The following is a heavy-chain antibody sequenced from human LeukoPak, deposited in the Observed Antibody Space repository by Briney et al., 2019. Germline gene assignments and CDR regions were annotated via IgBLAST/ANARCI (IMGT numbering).Heavy chain of an antibody. Sequence: GGSLRLSCAASGFAFNEYEMTWVRQAPGKGLEWVSYVGGSGTIIYYADSVKGRFTISRDNARKSLSPQMDSLRVEDTAVYYCARVSSPWAIFDYWGRGTLVTVSS. D-gene: IGHD2/OR15-2a*01. J-gene: IGHJ4*02. CDR1: GFAFNEYE. V-gene: IGHV3-48*03. CDR2: VGGSGTII. CDR3: ARVSSPWAIFDY.